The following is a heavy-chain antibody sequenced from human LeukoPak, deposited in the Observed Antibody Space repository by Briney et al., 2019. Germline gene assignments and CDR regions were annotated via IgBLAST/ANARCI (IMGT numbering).Heavy chain of an antibody. V-gene: IGHV4-34*01. CDR2: INHSGST. D-gene: IGHD2-21*02. Sequence: PGGSLRLSCAASGFTFSSYAMSWVRQPPGKGLEWIGEINHSGSTNYNPSLKSRVTISVDTSKNQFSLKLSSVTAADTAVYYCARWGETWSQLKGFDPWGQGTLVTVSS. CDR1: GFTFSSYA. J-gene: IGHJ5*02. CDR3: ARWGETWSQLKGFDP.